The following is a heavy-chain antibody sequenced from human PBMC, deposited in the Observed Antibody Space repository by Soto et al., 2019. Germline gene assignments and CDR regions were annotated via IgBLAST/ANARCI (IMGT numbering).Heavy chain of an antibody. J-gene: IGHJ3*02. V-gene: IGHV3-13*05. CDR1: GFTFSSYD. D-gene: IGHD3-3*01. Sequence: GGSLRLSCAASGFTFSSYDMHWVRQATGKGLEWVSAIGTAGDPYYPGSVKGRFTISRENAKNSLYLQMNSLRAGDTAVYYCARGSRTIFGVVTTDAFDIWGQGTMVTVSS. CDR2: IGTAGDP. CDR3: ARGSRTIFGVVTTDAFDI.